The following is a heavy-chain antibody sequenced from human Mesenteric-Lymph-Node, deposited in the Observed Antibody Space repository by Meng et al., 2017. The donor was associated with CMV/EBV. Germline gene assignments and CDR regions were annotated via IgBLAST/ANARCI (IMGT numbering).Heavy chain of an antibody. Sequence: GSLRLSCAVYGGSFSGYYWSWIRQPPGKGLEWIGEINHSGSTNYNPSLKSRVTISVDTSKNQFSLKLSSVTAADTAVYYCARSPLRYCSSTSCYGSGDYWGQGTLVTVSS. V-gene: IGHV4-34*01. CDR2: INHSGST. CDR3: ARSPLRYCSSTSCYGSGDY. D-gene: IGHD2-2*01. CDR1: GGSFSGYY. J-gene: IGHJ4*02.